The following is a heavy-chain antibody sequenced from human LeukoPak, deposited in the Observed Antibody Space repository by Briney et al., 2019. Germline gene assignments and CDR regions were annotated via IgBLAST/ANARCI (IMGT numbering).Heavy chain of an antibody. CDR3: AKDIAQGYTFGSIEQDY. CDR2: ISSSSSYI. V-gene: IGHV3-21*04. CDR1: GFTFSSHS. J-gene: IGHJ4*02. Sequence: GGSLRLSCAASGFTFSSHSMNWVRQAPGKGLEWVSSISSSSSYIYYADSVKGRFTISRDNAKNSLYLQMNSLGAEDTAVYYCAKDIAQGYTFGSIEQDYWGQGTLVTVSS. D-gene: IGHD5-18*01.